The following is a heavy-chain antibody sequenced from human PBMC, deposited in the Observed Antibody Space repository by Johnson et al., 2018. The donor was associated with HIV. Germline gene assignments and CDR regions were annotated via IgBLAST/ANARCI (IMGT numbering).Heavy chain of an antibody. J-gene: IGHJ3*02. Sequence: QVHLVESGGGVVRPGGSLRLSCATSGFSFSSYGMYWVRQAPGKGLEWVALTSYDESDKFYADSVKGRFIISRDNPRNTLYLQMNGLRAEDTAVYYCAKGTNGQSWAFVIWGQGTMVTVFS. CDR3: AKGTNGQSWAFVI. V-gene: IGHV3-30*19. CDR1: GFSFSSYG. D-gene: IGHD2-8*01. CDR2: TSYDESDK.